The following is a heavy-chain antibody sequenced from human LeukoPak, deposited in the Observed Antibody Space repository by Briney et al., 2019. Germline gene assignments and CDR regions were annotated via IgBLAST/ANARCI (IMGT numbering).Heavy chain of an antibody. CDR2: IYYSGST. J-gene: IGHJ4*02. D-gene: IGHD5-24*01. CDR1: GGSISSYY. Sequence: PSETLSLTCTVSGGSISSYYWSWIRQPPGKGLEWIGYIYYSGSTNYNPSLKSRVTISVDTSKNQFSLNLTSVTAADTAVYYCARGGEMATIPDYWGQGTLVTVSS. V-gene: IGHV4-59*01. CDR3: ARGGEMATIPDY.